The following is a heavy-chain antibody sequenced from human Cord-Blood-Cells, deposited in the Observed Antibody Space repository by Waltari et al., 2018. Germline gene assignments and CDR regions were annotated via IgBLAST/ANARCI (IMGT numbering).Heavy chain of an antibody. CDR2: INHSGST. CDR3: ARAGHSSGWYAFDI. D-gene: IGHD6-19*01. V-gene: IGHV4-34*01. Sequence: QVQLQQWGAGLLKPSGTLPLTCAVYGGSFRGYYWSWIRQPPGKGLEWIGEINHSGSTNYNPSLKSRVTISVDTSKNQFSLKLSSVTAADTAVYYCARAGHSSGWYAFDIWGQGTMVTVSS. J-gene: IGHJ3*02. CDR1: GGSFRGYY.